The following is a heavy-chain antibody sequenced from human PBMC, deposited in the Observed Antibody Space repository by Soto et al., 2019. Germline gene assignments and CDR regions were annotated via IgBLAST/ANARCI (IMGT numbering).Heavy chain of an antibody. CDR2: IRSKANSYAT. V-gene: IGHV3-73*01. Sequence: GGSLRLSCAGSGFSFIGSTIHCFRHSSFKGLEWVGRIRSKANSYATACAASVKGRFIISRDDSKTTAYLQMSSLKIEDTAVYYCFRENYFSYHGMDVWGQGTTVTVSS. CDR3: FRENYFSYHGMDV. J-gene: IGHJ6*02. CDR1: GFSFIGST.